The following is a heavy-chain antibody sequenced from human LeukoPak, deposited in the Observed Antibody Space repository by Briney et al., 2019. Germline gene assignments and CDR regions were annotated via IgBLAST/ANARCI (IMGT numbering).Heavy chain of an antibody. J-gene: IGHJ4*02. D-gene: IGHD1-26*01. CDR2: IWSDGTNK. V-gene: IGHV3-33*06. Sequence: PGGSLRLSCAASGFTFGSYAMHWVRQAPGEGLEWVAVIWSDGTNKYYADSVKGRFTISRDNSKNTLFLQMNSLRAEDTAVYYCANMWVAYWGQGTLVTVSS. CDR1: GFTFGSYA. CDR3: ANMWVAY.